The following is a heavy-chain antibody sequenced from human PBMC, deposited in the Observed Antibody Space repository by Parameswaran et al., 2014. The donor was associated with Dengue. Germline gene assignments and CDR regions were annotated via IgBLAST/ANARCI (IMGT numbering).Heavy chain of an antibody. CDR3: ARVFQGYSYGFYFDY. D-gene: IGHD5-18*01. J-gene: IGHJ4*02. V-gene: IGHV3-21*01. CDR2: ISTTSSSI. Sequence: KWIRQPPGKGLEWVSSISTTSSSIYYADSVKGRFTVSRDNAKNSLYLQMNSLRAEDTAVYYCARVFQGYSYGFYFDYWGQGTLVTVSS.